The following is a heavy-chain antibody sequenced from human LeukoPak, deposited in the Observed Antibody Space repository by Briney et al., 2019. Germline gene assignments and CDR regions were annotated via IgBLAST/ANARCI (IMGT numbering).Heavy chain of an antibody. V-gene: IGHV3-11*01. J-gene: IGHJ6*03. CDR2: ISSSGSTI. CDR3: ARVIRFSDYYYYYYMDV. Sequence: PGGSLRLSCAASGFTFSDYYMSWIRQAPGKGLEWVSYISSSGSTIYYADSVKGRFTISRDNAKNSLYLQMNSLRAEDTAVYYCARVIRFSDYYYYYYMDVWGKRTTVTVSS. D-gene: IGHD3-3*01. CDR1: GFTFSDYY.